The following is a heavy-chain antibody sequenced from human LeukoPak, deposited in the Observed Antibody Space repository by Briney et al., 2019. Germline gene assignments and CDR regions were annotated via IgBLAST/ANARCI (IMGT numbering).Heavy chain of an antibody. J-gene: IGHJ4*02. CDR3: SRRGSLSSGWYYFDH. Sequence: GGSLRLSCTASGFTFADHAISWFRQAPGKGLEWVGFTKSKSYGGTTEYAASVQGRFIISRDDSKGIAYLQMNSLKTDDTAVYYCSRRGSLSSGWYYFDHWGQGTLVTVSS. D-gene: IGHD6-19*01. CDR2: TKSKSYGGTT. V-gene: IGHV3-49*03. CDR1: GFTFADHA.